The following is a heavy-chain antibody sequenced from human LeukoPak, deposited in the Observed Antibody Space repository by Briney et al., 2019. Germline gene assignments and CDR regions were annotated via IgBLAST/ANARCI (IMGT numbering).Heavy chain of an antibody. D-gene: IGHD1-26*01. CDR2: IYHSGST. CDR3: ARHKVSQWELRGYYFDY. CDR1: GYSISSGYY. J-gene: IGHJ4*02. V-gene: IGHV4-38-2*01. Sequence: PSETLCLTCAVSGYSISSGYYWGWIRQPPGKGLEWIGSIYHSGSTYYNPSLKSRVTISVDTSKNQFSLKLSSVTAADTAVYYCARHKVSQWELRGYYFDYWGQGTLVTVSS.